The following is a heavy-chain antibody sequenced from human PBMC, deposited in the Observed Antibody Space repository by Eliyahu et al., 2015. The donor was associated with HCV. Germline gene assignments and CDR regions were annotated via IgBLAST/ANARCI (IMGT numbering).Heavy chain of an antibody. CDR1: GYTFTNFV. J-gene: IGHJ6*02. CDR2: ISANNGNT. CDR3: AREGAAVDTQGHFYHGMDV. Sequence: VQLVQSGAEVKKPGASVRVSCKASGYTFTNFVIAWVRQAPGQGLEWMGWISANNGNTNYAQKFQGRVTMTTDTFTSTAYMELMSLISDDTAVYYCAREGAAVDTQGHFYHGMDVWGQGSTVTVSS. D-gene: IGHD3-16*01. V-gene: IGHV1-18*04.